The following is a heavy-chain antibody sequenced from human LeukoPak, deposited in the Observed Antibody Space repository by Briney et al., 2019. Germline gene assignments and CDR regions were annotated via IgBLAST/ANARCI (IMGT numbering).Heavy chain of an antibody. V-gene: IGHV3-53*01. Sequence: HSGRSLRLSCAASGFTVSSNYMSWVRQAPGKGLEWVSVIYSGGSTYYADSVKGRFTISRDNSKNTLYLQMNSLRAEDTAVYYCARSPWYRTDAFDIWGQGTMVTVSS. J-gene: IGHJ3*02. D-gene: IGHD6-13*01. CDR1: GFTVSSNY. CDR2: IYSGGST. CDR3: ARSPWYRTDAFDI.